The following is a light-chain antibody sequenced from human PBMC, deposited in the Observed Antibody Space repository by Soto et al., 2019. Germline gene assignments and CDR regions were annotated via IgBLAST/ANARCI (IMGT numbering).Light chain of an antibody. CDR3: LRYGDSPPAYT. V-gene: IGKV3-15*01. CDR2: GAS. Sequence: EIVMTQSPATLSVSPGERATLSCRASQSVSSNLAWYQQKPAQAPRLLTYGASTRATGNPARFSGSGSGTEFTLTISRLEPEDCAVYYCLRYGDSPPAYTFGQGTKLEIK. CDR1: QSVSSN. J-gene: IGKJ2*01.